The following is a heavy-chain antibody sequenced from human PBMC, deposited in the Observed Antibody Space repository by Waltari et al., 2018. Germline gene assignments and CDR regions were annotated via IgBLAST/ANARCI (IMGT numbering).Heavy chain of an antibody. CDR3: AHPARQLVGEYYFDY. D-gene: IGHD6-6*01. CDR2: IYWNDDK. V-gene: IGHV2-5*01. J-gene: IGHJ4*02. CDR1: GFSLSTSGVG. Sequence: QITLKESGPTLVKPTQTLTLTCTFSGFSLSTSGVGVGWIRQPPGKALEWLALIYWNDDKRYSPSLKSRLTITKDTSKNQVVLTMTNMDPVDTATYYCAHPARQLVGEYYFDYWGQGTLVTVSS.